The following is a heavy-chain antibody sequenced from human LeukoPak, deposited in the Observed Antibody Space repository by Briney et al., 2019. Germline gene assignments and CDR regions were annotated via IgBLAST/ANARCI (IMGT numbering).Heavy chain of an antibody. CDR3: AGAYYESSAYRHAVYFDY. J-gene: IGHJ4*02. CDR2: INPSDDST. D-gene: IGHD3-22*01. Sequence: ASVKVSCKASGYTFNSSYMHWVRQAPGQGLEWMGIINPSDDSTRYVQKFQGRVTMTKDTSTNTVYMHLSSLSSDDTAVYYCAGAYYESSAYRHAVYFDYWGQGTLVTVSS. V-gene: IGHV1-46*02. CDR1: GYTFNSSY.